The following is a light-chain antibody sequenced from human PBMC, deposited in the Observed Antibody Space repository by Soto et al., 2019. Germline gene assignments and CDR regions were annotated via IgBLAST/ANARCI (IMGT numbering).Light chain of an antibody. CDR2: ATS. CDR1: QTIATY. J-gene: IGKJ1*01. Sequence: DIQLTQSPSSLSASVGERVTITCRATQTIATYLNWYQQTAGKAPQPLIYATSSLQRGVPSRFSGSGSGTDFTLTISSLQPEDIATYYCQQSYSAPRTFGQGTKV. V-gene: IGKV1-39*01. CDR3: QQSYSAPRT.